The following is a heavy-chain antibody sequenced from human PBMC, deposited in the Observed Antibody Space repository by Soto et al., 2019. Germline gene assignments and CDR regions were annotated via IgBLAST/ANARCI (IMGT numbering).Heavy chain of an antibody. CDR1: GFTFSSYA. J-gene: IGHJ4*02. CDR3: ARGTGYSSYYVDY. V-gene: IGHV3-30-3*01. D-gene: IGHD1-26*01. CDR2: ISYDGSNK. Sequence: QVQLVESGGGVVQPGRSLRLSCAASGFTFSSYAMHWVRQAPGKGLEWVAVISYDGSNKYYADSVKGRFTISRDNSKNTLYLQMNSLRAEDTAVYYCARGTGYSSYYVDYWGQGTLVTVSS.